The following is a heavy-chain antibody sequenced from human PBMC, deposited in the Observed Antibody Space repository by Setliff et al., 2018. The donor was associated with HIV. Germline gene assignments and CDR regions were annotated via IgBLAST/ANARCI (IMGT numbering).Heavy chain of an antibody. CDR3: ASAGAWQRNALDI. CDR1: GYSFTNHY. Sequence: ASVKVSCKPSGYSFTNHYMHWVRQAPGQGLEWMGVINPTGGSTRNTQKFQGRVAMTRDMSTSTVYMELSSLRSEDTAVYYCASAGAWQRNALDIWGQGTMVTVSS. CDR2: INPTGGST. D-gene: IGHD5-12*01. J-gene: IGHJ3*02. V-gene: IGHV1-46*01.